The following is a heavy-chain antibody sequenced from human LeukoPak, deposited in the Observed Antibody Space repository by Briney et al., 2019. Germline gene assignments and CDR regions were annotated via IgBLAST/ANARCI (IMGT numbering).Heavy chain of an antibody. V-gene: IGHV4-39*01. CDR3: ARGESEGFPKTLGIDP. CDR1: GGSISSSSYY. D-gene: IGHD3-10*01. J-gene: IGHJ5*02. Sequence: PSGTLSLTCTVSGGSISSSSYYWGWNRQPPGKGLEWIGSIYYSGSTYYNPCLTSRVTISVDTSKNQFSLKLSSVTATDTAVYSCARGESEGFPKTLGIDPWGQGTLVTVSS. CDR2: IYYSGST.